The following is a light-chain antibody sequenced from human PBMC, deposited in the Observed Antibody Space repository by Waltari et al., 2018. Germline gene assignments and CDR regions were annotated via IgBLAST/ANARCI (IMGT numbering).Light chain of an antibody. CDR1: QSIGTY. Sequence: EIVLTQSPATLSLSPGDTATLSCRASQSIGTYLAWYQQRPGQPPRRLISEASNRATGIPARFSGSGFGTDFTLTITNLEPEDFAVYYCQERTNWPPGYTFGQGTKLEI. V-gene: IGKV3-11*01. CDR2: EAS. J-gene: IGKJ2*01. CDR3: QERTNWPPGYT.